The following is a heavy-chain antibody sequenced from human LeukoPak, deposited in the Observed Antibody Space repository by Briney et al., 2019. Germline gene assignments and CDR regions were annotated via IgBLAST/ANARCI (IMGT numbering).Heavy chain of an antibody. CDR3: ATYGGGYGSGTYPL. V-gene: IGHV4-34*01. CDR1: GGSFSGYY. D-gene: IGHD3-10*01. J-gene: IGHJ4*02. CDR2: INHSGST. Sequence: PSETLSLTCAVYGGSFSGYYWSWIRQPPGKGLEWIGEINHSGSTNYNPSLKSRVTISLDTSNNQFSLKLTSVTAADTAVYYCATYGGGYGSGTYPLWGQGTLVTVSS.